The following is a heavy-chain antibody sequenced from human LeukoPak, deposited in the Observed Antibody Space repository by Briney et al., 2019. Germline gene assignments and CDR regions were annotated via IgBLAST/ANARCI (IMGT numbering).Heavy chain of an antibody. D-gene: IGHD1-26*01. Sequence: PGGSLRLSCAASGFPFSSYWMHWVRHAPGKGLVWVSRINSDGISTIYSDSVKGRFTISRDNAKNTLYLQMNSLRAEDTAVYYCARSMNSGSYPDYWGQGTLVTVSS. J-gene: IGHJ4*02. CDR1: GFPFSSYW. CDR2: INSDGIST. V-gene: IGHV3-74*01. CDR3: ARSMNSGSYPDY.